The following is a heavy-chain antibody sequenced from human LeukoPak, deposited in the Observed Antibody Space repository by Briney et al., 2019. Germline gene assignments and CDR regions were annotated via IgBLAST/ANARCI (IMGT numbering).Heavy chain of an antibody. CDR1: GGSISSSSYY. CDR2: IYYSGST. D-gene: IGHD3-9*01. CDR3: ARINYDILTGYSGTVDY. J-gene: IGHJ4*02. V-gene: IGHV4-39*01. Sequence: SETLSLTCTVSGGSISSSSYYWGWIRQPPGKGLEWIGSIYYSGSTYYNPSLKSRVTISVDTSKNQFSLKLSSVTAADTAVYYCARINYDILTGYSGTVDYWGQGTLVTVSS.